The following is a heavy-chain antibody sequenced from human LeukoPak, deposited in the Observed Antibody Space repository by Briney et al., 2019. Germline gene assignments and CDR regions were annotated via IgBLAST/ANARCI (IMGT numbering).Heavy chain of an antibody. V-gene: IGHV4-4*07. Sequence: SETLSLTCTVSGASISSSYCTWIRQSAGEGLEWIGRMSSGGSTTYNPSFKGRVTMSLDTSKRQFSLNLSSVTAADTAVYFCARVTIDDSSGCPIDYWGQGTLVTVSS. CDR3: ARVTIDDSSGCPIDY. CDR2: MSSGGST. J-gene: IGHJ4*02. CDR1: GASISSSY. D-gene: IGHD6-19*01.